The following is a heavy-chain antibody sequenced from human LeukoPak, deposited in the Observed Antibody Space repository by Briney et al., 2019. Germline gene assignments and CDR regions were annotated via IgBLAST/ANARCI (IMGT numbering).Heavy chain of an antibody. CDR2: IRSKAYGRTT. CDR1: GFTFGDYA. J-gene: IGHJ4*02. D-gene: IGHD3-3*01. Sequence: GGSLRLSCTGSGFTFGDYAMTWVRQAPGKGLEFVGLIRSKAYGRTTESAASVKGRFTISRDDSKSIAYLQMNNLKIEDTAVYYCNRWVIESRFMEWPPDYWGQGTLVTVSS. CDR3: NRWVIESRFMEWPPDY. V-gene: IGHV3-49*04.